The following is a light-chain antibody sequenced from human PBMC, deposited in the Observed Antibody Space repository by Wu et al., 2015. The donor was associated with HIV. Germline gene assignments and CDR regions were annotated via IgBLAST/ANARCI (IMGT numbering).Light chain of an antibody. V-gene: IGKV1-27*01. CDR2: AAT. CDR3: QKYDTAPFT. CDR1: QEISNY. J-gene: IGKJ3*01. Sequence: DIQMTQSPSSLSASVGDRVTITCRASQEISNYVVWYQQKPGKVPKLVIHAATTLQAGVPFRFSGSGYGTQFSLTINSLQPEDIGTYYCQKYDTAPFTFGPGTKWIS.